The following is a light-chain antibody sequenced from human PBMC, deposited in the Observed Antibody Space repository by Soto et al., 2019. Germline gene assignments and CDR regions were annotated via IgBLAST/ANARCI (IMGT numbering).Light chain of an antibody. CDR2: KAS. J-gene: IGKJ5*01. Sequence: DIQMTQSPSTLSASVGDRVTITCRASQNINSWLAWYQQKPGKAPKLLIYKASSLESGVPSRFSGSGSGTEFTLTISSLQPDDFAAYYCQQYEISPITFRQGTRLEIK. V-gene: IGKV1-5*03. CDR1: QNINSW. CDR3: QQYEISPIT.